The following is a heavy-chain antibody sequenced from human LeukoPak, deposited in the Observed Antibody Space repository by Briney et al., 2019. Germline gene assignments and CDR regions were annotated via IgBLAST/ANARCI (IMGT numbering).Heavy chain of an antibody. V-gene: IGHV3-11*04. J-gene: IGHJ4*02. D-gene: IGHD5-18*01. CDR2: ISSSGNSI. CDR1: GFTFSDYY. CDR3: ARVQRGYSYGSVNDY. Sequence: GGSLRLSCAASGFTFSDYYMSWIRQAPGKGLEWVSYISSSGNSISYADSVKGRFTISRDNAKNSLYLQMNSLRAEDTAVYYCARVQRGYSYGSVNDYWGQGTLVTVSS.